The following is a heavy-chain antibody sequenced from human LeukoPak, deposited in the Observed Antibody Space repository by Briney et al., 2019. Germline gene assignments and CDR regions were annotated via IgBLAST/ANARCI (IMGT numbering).Heavy chain of an antibody. CDR1: GFILSGYF. CDR2: IKHDGSEE. J-gene: IGHJ4*02. D-gene: IGHD3-3*01. V-gene: IGHV3-7*01. CDR3: ATDRGWRTSGYYLYYFES. Sequence: GGSLRLSCAASGFILSGYFMSWVRQAPGKGLEWVASIKHDGSEEYYVDSVRGRFTISRDNTKSSLYLQMSSLRAEDTAVYYCATDRGWRTSGYYLYYFESWGQGALVTVSS.